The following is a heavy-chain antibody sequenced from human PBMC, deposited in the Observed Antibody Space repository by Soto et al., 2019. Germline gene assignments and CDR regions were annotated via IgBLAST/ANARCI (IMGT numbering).Heavy chain of an antibody. V-gene: IGHV3-33*01. D-gene: IGHD3-16*02. Sequence: GGSLRLSCAASGFTFSSYGMHWVRQAPGKGLEWVAVIWYDGSNKYYADSVKGRFTISRDNSKNTLYLQMNSLRAEETAVYYCARDSLGELSFGAFDIWGQGTMVTVSS. CDR3: ARDSLGELSFGAFDI. CDR1: GFTFSSYG. J-gene: IGHJ3*02. CDR2: IWYDGSNK.